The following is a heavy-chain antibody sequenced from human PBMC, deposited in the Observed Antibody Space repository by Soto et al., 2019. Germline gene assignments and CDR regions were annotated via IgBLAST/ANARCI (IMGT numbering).Heavy chain of an antibody. Sequence: RLSCAASGFIFRNCSMNWVRQAPGKGLEWVSSFTSSSYIYYAGSVKGRFTISRDNAKNSLYLQMNSLRAEDTAVYYCARDKASSGDYGAYFYYAMDVWGQGTTVTVSS. D-gene: IGHD4-17*01. J-gene: IGHJ6*02. V-gene: IGHV3-21*01. CDR2: FTSSSYI. CDR1: GFIFRNCS. CDR3: ARDKASSGDYGAYFYYAMDV.